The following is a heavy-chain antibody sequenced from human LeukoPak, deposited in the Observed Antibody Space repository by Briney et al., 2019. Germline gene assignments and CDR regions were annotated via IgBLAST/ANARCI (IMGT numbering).Heavy chain of an antibody. CDR3: ARDPLGERWYDP. Sequence: SQTLSLTCTVSGGSISSGGYYWSWIRQHPGKGLEWIGYIYYSGSTYYNPSLKSRVTISVDTSKSQFSLKVNSVTAADTAVYYCARDPLGERWYDPWGQGTLVTVSS. CDR1: GGSISSGGYY. V-gene: IGHV4-31*03. J-gene: IGHJ5*02. D-gene: IGHD3-16*01. CDR2: IYYSGST.